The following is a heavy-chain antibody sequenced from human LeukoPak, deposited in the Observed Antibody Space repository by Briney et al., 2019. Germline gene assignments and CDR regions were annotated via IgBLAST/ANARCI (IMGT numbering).Heavy chain of an antibody. J-gene: IGHJ4*02. CDR2: IYYSGST. D-gene: IGHD4-17*01. CDR1: GGSISSSSYY. V-gene: IGHV4-39*01. CDR3: ARAAGYGDYEIDY. Sequence: SETLSLTCTVSGGSISSSSYYWGWIRQPPGKGLEWIGSIYYSGSTYYNPSLKSRVTISVDTSKNQFSLKLSSVTAADTAVYYCARAAGYGDYEIDYWGQGTLVTVSS.